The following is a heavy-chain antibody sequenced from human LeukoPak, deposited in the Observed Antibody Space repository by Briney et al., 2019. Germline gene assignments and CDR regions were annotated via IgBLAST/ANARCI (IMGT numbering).Heavy chain of an antibody. Sequence: PSETLSLTCAVYGGSFSGYYWSWSRQPPGKGLEWIGEINHSGSTNYNPSLKSRVTISVDTSKNQFSLKLSSVTAADTAVYYCARSWLPVGGSGYNSGGHQNKLTRDHGYFDYWGQGTLVTVSS. D-gene: IGHD6-19*01. J-gene: IGHJ4*02. V-gene: IGHV4-34*01. CDR1: GGSFSGYY. CDR3: ARSWLPVGGSGYNSGGHQNKLTRDHGYFDY. CDR2: INHSGST.